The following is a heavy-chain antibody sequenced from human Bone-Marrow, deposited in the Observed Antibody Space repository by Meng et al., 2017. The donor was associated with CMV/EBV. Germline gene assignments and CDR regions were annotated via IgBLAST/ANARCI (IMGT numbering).Heavy chain of an antibody. Sequence: ASVKVSCKASGYTFTSYGISWVRQAPGQGLEWMGWISAYNGNTNYAQKLQGRVTMTTDTSTSTAYVELRSLRSDGTAVYYCARDRGGYHPRRTWFDPWGRGTLVTVSS. CDR3: ARDRGGYHPRRTWFDP. CDR1: GYTFTSYG. D-gene: IGHD2-2*01. J-gene: IGHJ5*02. V-gene: IGHV1-18*01. CDR2: ISAYNGNT.